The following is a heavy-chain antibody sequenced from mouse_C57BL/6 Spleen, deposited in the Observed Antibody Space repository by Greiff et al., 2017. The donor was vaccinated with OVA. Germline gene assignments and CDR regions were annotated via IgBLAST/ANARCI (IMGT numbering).Heavy chain of an antibody. CDR3: ARWDGSSLDY. CDR1: GYTFTDYY. Sequence: VQLQQSGPELVKPGASVKISCKASGYTFTDYYMNWVKQSHGKSLEWIGDINPNNGGTSYNQKFKGKATLTVDKSSSTAYMELRSLTSEDSAVYYCARWDGSSLDYWGQGTTLTVSS. J-gene: IGHJ2*01. D-gene: IGHD1-1*01. V-gene: IGHV1-26*01. CDR2: INPNNGGT.